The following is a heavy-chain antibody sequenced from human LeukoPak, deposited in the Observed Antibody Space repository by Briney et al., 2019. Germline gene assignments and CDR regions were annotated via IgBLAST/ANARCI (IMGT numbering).Heavy chain of an antibody. D-gene: IGHD6-19*01. Sequence: PGGSLRLSCAASGCTFSNAWMSWVRQAPGKGLEWVGRIKSKTDGGTTDYAAPVKGRFTISRDDSKNTLYLQMNSLKTEDTAVYYCTTVRRAVAGPIDYWGQGTLVTVSS. V-gene: IGHV3-15*01. CDR1: GCTFSNAW. J-gene: IGHJ4*02. CDR2: IKSKTDGGTT. CDR3: TTVRRAVAGPIDY.